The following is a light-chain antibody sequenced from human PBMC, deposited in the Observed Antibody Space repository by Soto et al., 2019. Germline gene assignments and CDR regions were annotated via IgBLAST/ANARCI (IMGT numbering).Light chain of an antibody. J-gene: IGKJ4*01. CDR1: QCISSY. Sequence: DIQLTQSPSFLSASVGDRVTITCRASQCISSYLAWYQQKPGKPPKALIYAASTLQSGVPSRFSGSGSGTEFTLTISSLQPEDFATYYCQQLNSYPLTFGGGTKVEIK. CDR3: QQLNSYPLT. V-gene: IGKV1-9*01. CDR2: AAS.